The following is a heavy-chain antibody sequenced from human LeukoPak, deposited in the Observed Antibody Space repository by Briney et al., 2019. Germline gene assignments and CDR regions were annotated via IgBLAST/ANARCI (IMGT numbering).Heavy chain of an antibody. J-gene: IGHJ6*02. CDR1: GFTFSDYS. CDR2: ISSSSSTI. CDR3: ASLGRPDYYYYGMDI. D-gene: IGHD7-27*01. V-gene: IGHV3-48*02. Sequence: QPGGSLRLSCAASGFTFSDYSMNWVRQAPGKGLEWVSYISSSSSTIYYAGSVKGRFTISRDNARNSLYLQMNSLGDEDTAVYYCASLGRPDYYYYGMDIWGQGTTVTVSS.